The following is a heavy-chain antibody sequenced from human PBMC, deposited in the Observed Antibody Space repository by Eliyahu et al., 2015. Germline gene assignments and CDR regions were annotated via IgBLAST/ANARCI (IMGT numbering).Heavy chain of an antibody. CDR3: ARRGYSFISYYYYYGMDV. CDR2: ISAYNGNT. CDR1: GXTFTXYG. Sequence: QFQLVQSGAEVKKPGASVKVSCKASGXTFTXYGXSWVRQAPGQGLEWMGWISAYNGNTNYAQKLQGRVTMTTDTSTSTAYMELRSLRSDDTAVYYCARRGYSFISYYYYYGMDVWGQGTTVTVSS. D-gene: IGHD5-18*01. J-gene: IGHJ6*02. V-gene: IGHV1-18*01.